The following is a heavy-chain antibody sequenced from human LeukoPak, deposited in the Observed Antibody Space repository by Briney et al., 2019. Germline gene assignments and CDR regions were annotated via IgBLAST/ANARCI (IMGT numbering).Heavy chain of an antibody. J-gene: IGHJ4*02. CDR1: GFTFSSYA. D-gene: IGHD3-10*01. CDR2: ISGSGGST. Sequence: GGSLRLSCAASGFTFSSYAMSWVRQAPGKGLEWVSAISGSGGSTYYAGSVKGRFTISRDNSKNTLYLQMNSLRAEDTAVCYCAKMKLEVRGVFDYWGQGTLVTVSS. CDR3: AKMKLEVRGVFDY. V-gene: IGHV3-23*01.